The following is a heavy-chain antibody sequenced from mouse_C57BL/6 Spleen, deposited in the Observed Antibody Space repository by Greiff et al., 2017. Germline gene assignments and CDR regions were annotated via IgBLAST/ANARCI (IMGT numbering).Heavy chain of an antibody. CDR3: ARLWDFDY. J-gene: IGHJ2*01. CDR1: GYTFTSYW. Sequence: QVQLQQPGAELVRPGSSVKLSCKASGYTFTSYWMHWVKQRPIQGLEWIGNIDPSDSETPYNQKFKDKATLTVDKSSSTAYMQLSSLTSEDSAVYYCARLWDFDYWGQGTTLTVSS. CDR2: IDPSDSET. V-gene: IGHV1-52*01. D-gene: IGHD4-1*01.